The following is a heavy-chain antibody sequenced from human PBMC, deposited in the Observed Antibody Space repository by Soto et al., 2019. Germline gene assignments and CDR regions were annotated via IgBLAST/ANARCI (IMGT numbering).Heavy chain of an antibody. CDR3: ARDSVRDYLYYYYGMDV. D-gene: IGHD4-17*01. CDR2: IKQDGSEK. V-gene: IGHV3-7*01. CDR1: GFTFSNYW. Sequence: PGGSLRLSCAASGFTFSNYWMSWVRQAPGKGLEWVASIKQDGSEKQYADSVKGRFTISRDDATNSLYLQMDSLRADDTAFYYCARDSVRDYLYYYYGMDVWGQGTTVTVSS. J-gene: IGHJ6*02.